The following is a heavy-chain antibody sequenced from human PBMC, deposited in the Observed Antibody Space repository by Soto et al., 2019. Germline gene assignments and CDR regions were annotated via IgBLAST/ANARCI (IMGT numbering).Heavy chain of an antibody. CDR3: ARVATLLLAARPYYYYGMDV. CDR1: GGSFSGYY. Sequence: SLTCAVYGGSFSGYYWSWIRQPPGKGLEWIGEINHSGSTNYNPSLKSRVTISVDTSKNQFSLKLSSVTAADTAVYYCARVATLLLAARPYYYYGMDVWGQGTTVTVSS. J-gene: IGHJ6*02. V-gene: IGHV4-34*01. D-gene: IGHD6-6*01. CDR2: INHSGST.